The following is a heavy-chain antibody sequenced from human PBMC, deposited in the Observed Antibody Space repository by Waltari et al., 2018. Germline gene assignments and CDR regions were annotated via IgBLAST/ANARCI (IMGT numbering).Heavy chain of an antibody. CDR2: IKQDGSEK. J-gene: IGHJ4*02. CDR3: ARAREQWLVRDFDY. D-gene: IGHD6-19*01. Sequence: EVQLVESGGGLVQPGGSLRLSCSASGFTFRSFWMIWFRQGPGKGLEWVANIKQDGSEKHYVDSVKGRFTISRDNAKNSLCLQMNSLRAEDTALYYCARAREQWLVRDFDYWGQGSLVTVSS. V-gene: IGHV3-7*01. CDR1: GFTFRSFW.